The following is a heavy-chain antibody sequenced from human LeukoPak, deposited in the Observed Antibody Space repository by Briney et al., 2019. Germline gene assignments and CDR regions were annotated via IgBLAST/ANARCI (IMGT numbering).Heavy chain of an antibody. CDR2: IYYSGST. Sequence: PSPTLSLTCSVSGASISSYYWSWIRQPPGRGLEWIGYIYYSGSTNYNPSLKSRVTISVDTSKNQFSLELSSVTTADTAVYYCARQGSGYSPFDYWGQGTLVTVSS. V-gene: IGHV4-59*01. CDR3: ARQGSGYSPFDY. D-gene: IGHD3-22*01. J-gene: IGHJ4*02. CDR1: GASISSYY.